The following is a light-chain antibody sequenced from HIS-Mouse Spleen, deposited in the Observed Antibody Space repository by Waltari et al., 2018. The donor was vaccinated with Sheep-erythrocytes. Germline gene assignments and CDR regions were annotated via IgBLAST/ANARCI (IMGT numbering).Light chain of an antibody. CDR1: SSDVGYYTY. CDR3: CSYAGSYTFVV. Sequence: QSALTQPRSVSGSPGQSVPISCTGTSSDVGYYTYVSWYQQHPGKAPKLMIYDVSKRPSGVPDRFSGSKSGNTASLTISGLQAEDEADYYCCSYAGSYTFVVFGGGTKLTVL. J-gene: IGLJ2*01. CDR2: DVS. V-gene: IGLV2-11*01.